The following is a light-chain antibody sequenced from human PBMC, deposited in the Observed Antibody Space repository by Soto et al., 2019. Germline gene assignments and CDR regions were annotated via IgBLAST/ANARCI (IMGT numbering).Light chain of an antibody. Sequence: QSGLTQPASVFGTPGQSITFSCTGTSSDVGGYNFVSWYQQHPGKAPKLMIYEVSSRPSGVSNRFSGSKSGNTASLTISGLQPEDEADYYCSSYTPSTTVVFGTGTKVTVL. CDR1: SSDVGGYNF. J-gene: IGLJ1*01. CDR2: EVS. V-gene: IGLV2-14*03. CDR3: SSYTPSTTVV.